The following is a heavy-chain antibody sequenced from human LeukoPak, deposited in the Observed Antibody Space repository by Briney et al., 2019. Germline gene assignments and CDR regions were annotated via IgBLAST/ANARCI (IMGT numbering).Heavy chain of an antibody. CDR3: AREKDGRGPFVY. V-gene: IGHV3-11*06. CDR1: GFTFSDYY. Sequence: PGGSLRLSCAASGFTFSDYYMSWIRQAPGKGLEWVSYISSSSSYTNYADSVKGRFTISRDNAKNSLYLQMNSLRAEDTAVYYCAREKDGRGPFVYWGQGTLVTVSS. CDR2: ISSSSSYT. D-gene: IGHD2-15*01. J-gene: IGHJ4*02.